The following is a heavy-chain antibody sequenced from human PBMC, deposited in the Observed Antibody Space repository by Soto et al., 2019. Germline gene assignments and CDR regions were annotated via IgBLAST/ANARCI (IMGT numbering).Heavy chain of an antibody. CDR3: AGSRYFDWLLNFDY. Sequence: GGSLRLSCAASGFTVSSNYMSWVRQAPGKGLEWVSVIYSGGSTYYADSVKGSFTISRDNSKNTLYLQMNSLRAEDTAVYYCAGSRYFDWLLNFDYWGQGTLVTVSS. CDR1: GFTVSSNY. D-gene: IGHD3-9*01. V-gene: IGHV3-66*01. J-gene: IGHJ4*02. CDR2: IYSGGST.